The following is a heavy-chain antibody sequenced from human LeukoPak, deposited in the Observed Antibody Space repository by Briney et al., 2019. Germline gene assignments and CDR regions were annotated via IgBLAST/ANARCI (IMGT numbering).Heavy chain of an antibody. CDR2: IYYSGST. Sequence: SETLSLTCTVSGGSISSYYWSWIRQPPGKGLEWIGYIYYSGSTNYNPPLKSRVTISVDTSKNQFSLKLSSVTAADTAVYYCARDGGQQLFDNWFDPWGQGPLVTVSS. D-gene: IGHD6-13*01. CDR3: ARDGGQQLFDNWFDP. V-gene: IGHV4-59*01. CDR1: GGSISSYY. J-gene: IGHJ5*02.